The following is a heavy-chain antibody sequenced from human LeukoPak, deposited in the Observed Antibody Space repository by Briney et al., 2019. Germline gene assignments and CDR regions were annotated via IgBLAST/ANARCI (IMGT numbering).Heavy chain of an antibody. D-gene: IGHD3-10*01. J-gene: IGHJ5*02. CDR2: IIPIFGTA. V-gene: IGHV1-69*05. Sequence: ASVKVSCKASGGTFSSYAISWVRQAPGQGLEWMGRIIPIFGTANYAQKFQGRVTITTDESTSTAYMELSSLRSEDTAVYYCARDHRWFGELTDPWGQGTLVTVSS. CDR1: GGTFSSYA. CDR3: ARDHRWFGELTDP.